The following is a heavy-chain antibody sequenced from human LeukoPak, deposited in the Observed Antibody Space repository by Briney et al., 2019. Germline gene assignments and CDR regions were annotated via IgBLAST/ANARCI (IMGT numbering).Heavy chain of an antibody. CDR1: GFSFSNHG. D-gene: IGHD3-10*01. CDR2: IWDDGNNK. Sequence: GGSLRLSCAASGFSFSNHGMHWVRQAPGKTLEWVAVIWDDGNNKRYANSVNGRFTISRDNSENTLYLQMNGLTAEDTAMYYCARDSYQDYYGRFDPWGQGTLVIVSS. CDR3: ARDSYQDYYGRFDP. V-gene: IGHV3-33*01. J-gene: IGHJ5*02.